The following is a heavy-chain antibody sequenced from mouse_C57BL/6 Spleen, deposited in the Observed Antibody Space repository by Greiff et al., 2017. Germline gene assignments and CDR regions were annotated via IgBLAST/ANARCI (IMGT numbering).Heavy chain of an antibody. D-gene: IGHD1-3*01. J-gene: IGHJ4*01. Sequence: VKLVESGAELARPGDSVKLSCKASGYTFTSYGISWVKQRTGQGLEWIGEIYPRSGNTYYNEKFKGKATLTADKSSSTAYMELRSLTSEDSAVYFCARRDNYAGDYYAMDYWGQGTSVTVSS. V-gene: IGHV1-81*01. CDR1: GYTFTSYG. CDR2: IYPRSGNT. CDR3: ARRDNYAGDYYAMDY.